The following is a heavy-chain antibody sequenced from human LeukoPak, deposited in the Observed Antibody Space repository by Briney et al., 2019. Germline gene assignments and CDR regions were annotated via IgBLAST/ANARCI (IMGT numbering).Heavy chain of an antibody. Sequence: SETLSLTCSVSGGSISSYYWSWIRQPAGKGLEWIGRIYTDGSTKYNPSLKSRVTMSVATSKNQFSLKLRSVTAADTAVYYCARGGLLWFGEYYFEYWGQGNLVTVSS. CDR1: GGSISSYY. D-gene: IGHD3-10*01. V-gene: IGHV4-4*07. CDR2: IYTDGST. J-gene: IGHJ4*02. CDR3: ARGGLLWFGEYYFEY.